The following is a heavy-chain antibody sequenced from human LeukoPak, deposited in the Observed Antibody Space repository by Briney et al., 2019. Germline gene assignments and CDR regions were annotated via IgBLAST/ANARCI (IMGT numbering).Heavy chain of an antibody. D-gene: IGHD3-3*01. V-gene: IGHV3-21*01. CDR2: ISSSSSYI. CDR1: GFTFSSYS. Sequence: GGSLRLSCAASGFTFSSYSMNWVRQAPGKGLEWVSSISSSSSYIYYADSVKGRFTISRDNAKNSLYLQMNSLRAEDTAVYYCARDHYDFWSGYFDPWGQGTLVTVSS. CDR3: ARDHYDFWSGYFDP. J-gene: IGHJ5*02.